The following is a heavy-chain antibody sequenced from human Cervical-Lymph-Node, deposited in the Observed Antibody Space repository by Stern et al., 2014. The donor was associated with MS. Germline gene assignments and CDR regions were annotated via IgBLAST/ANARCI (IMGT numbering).Heavy chain of an antibody. CDR3: RAGSDAFDI. Sequence: QGQLMQSGAEVKKPWASVKVSCKASGYTFIEYAISWVRQSPGQGLEWLGWIGTNIGNTIYAQKFQGRVTLATDTSTTTVYMELRSLRSDDTAMYYCRAGSDAFDIWGQGTMVTVSS. J-gene: IGHJ3*02. V-gene: IGHV1-18*01. CDR2: IGTNIGNT. D-gene: IGHD6-13*01. CDR1: GYTFIEYA.